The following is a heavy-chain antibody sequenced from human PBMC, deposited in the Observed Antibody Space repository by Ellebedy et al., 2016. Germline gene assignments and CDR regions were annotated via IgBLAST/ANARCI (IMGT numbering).Heavy chain of an antibody. CDR1: GFTFDDYT. CDR2: ISWDGGST. J-gene: IGHJ6*02. Sequence: GGSLRLSXAASGFTFDDYTMHWVRQAPGKGLEWVSLISWDGGSTYYADSVKGRFTISRDNSKNSLYLQMNSLRTEDTALYYCAKDKGGYRPIYYGSGSSYGMDVWGQGTTVTVSS. CDR3: AKDKGGYRPIYYGSGSSYGMDV. D-gene: IGHD3-10*01. V-gene: IGHV3-43*01.